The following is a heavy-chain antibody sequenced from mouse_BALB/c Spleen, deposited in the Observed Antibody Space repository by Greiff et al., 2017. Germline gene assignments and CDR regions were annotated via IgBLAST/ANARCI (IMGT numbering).Heavy chain of an antibody. CDR3: ARFPFYAMDY. V-gene: IGHV14-3*02. CDR2: IDPANGNT. Sequence: EVKLQESGAELVKPGASVKLSCTASGFNIKDTYMHWVKQRPEQGLEWIGRIDPANGNTKYDPKFQGKATITADTSSNTAYLQLSSLTSEDTAVYYCARFPFYAMDYWGQGTSVTVSS. CDR1: GFNIKDTY. J-gene: IGHJ4*01.